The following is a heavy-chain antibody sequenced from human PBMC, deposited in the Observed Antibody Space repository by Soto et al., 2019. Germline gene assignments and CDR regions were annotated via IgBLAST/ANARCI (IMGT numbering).Heavy chain of an antibody. CDR2: IYWDGGE. D-gene: IGHD3-10*01. Sequence: QITLKESGPTLVKPTQTLTLTCTFSGFPLSSNGMGVDWIRQPPGEALEWLALIYWDGGERYSPSLKNRLTLTKDSSKDQVVLTMTNMDPVDTGTYYCPYVMVRGVPHFDYWGQRTLVTVSS. J-gene: IGHJ4*02. CDR1: GFPLSSNGMG. V-gene: IGHV2-5*02. CDR3: PYVMVRGVPHFDY.